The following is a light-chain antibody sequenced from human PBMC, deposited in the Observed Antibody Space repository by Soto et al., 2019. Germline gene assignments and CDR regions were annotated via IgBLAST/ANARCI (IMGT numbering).Light chain of an antibody. CDR2: DVT. J-gene: IGLJ1*01. Sequence: QPALTQPRSVSGSPGQSVTISCTGTSSDVGGYDYVSWYQQHPGKAPKLMIYDVTKRPSGVPDRFSGSRSGNTASLTISGLQAEDDADYYCCSYAGTYTFYVFGTGTKLTVL. CDR1: SSDVGGYDY. V-gene: IGLV2-11*01. CDR3: CSYAGTYTFYV.